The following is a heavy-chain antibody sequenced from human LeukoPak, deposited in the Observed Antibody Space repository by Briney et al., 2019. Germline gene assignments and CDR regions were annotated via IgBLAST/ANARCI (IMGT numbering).Heavy chain of an antibody. CDR1: GFTFSSYS. J-gene: IGHJ4*02. D-gene: IGHD1-26*01. Sequence: GESLRLSCAASGFTFSSYSMNWVRQAPGKGLEWVSSISSSSSYIYYADSVKGRFTISRDNAKNSLYLQMNSLRAEDTAVYYCARDKVGIVGAGGDYWGQGTLVTVSS. CDR3: ARDKVGIVGAGGDY. CDR2: ISSSSSYI. V-gene: IGHV3-21*01.